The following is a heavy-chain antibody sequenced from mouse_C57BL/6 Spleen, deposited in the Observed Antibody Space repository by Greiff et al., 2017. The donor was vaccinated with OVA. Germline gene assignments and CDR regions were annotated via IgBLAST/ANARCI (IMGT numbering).Heavy chain of an antibody. Sequence: QVTLKESGPGLVAPSQSLSITCTVSGFSLTSYGVHWVRQPPGKGLEWLVVIWSDGSTTYNSALKSRLSISKDNSKSQVFLKMNSLQTDDTAMYYCARHDSSGYGFAYWGQGTLVTVSA. CDR2: IWSDGST. D-gene: IGHD3-2*02. J-gene: IGHJ3*01. CDR1: GFSLTSYG. V-gene: IGHV2-6-1*01. CDR3: ARHDSSGYGFAY.